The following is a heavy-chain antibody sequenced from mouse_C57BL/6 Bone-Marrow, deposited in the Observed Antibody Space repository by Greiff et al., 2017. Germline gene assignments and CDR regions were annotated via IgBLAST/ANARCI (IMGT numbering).Heavy chain of an antibody. V-gene: IGHV5-17*01. CDR3: ARSYYGNYCCAMDY. J-gene: IGHJ4*01. CDR2: ISSGSSTI. D-gene: IGHD2-1*01. CDR1: GFTFSDYG. Sequence: VQLQQSGGGLVKPGGSLKLSCAASGFTFSDYGMHWVRQAPEKGLEWVAYISSGSSTIYYADTVKGRFTISRDNAKNTLFLQMTSLRSEDTAMYYCARSYYGNYCCAMDYWGQGTSVTVSS.